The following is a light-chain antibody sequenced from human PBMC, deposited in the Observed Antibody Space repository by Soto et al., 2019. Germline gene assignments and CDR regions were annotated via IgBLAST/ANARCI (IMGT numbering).Light chain of an antibody. CDR3: QQRSNWPPLT. Sequence: EIVLTQSPATLSLSPGERATLSCRASQSVRSYLAWYQHKPGQAPRLLIYDAFNRATGIPARFSGSGSGTDFTLTISSLEPEDFAVYYCQQRSNWPPLTFGGGTTVAIK. V-gene: IGKV3-11*01. CDR1: QSVRSY. J-gene: IGKJ4*01. CDR2: DAF.